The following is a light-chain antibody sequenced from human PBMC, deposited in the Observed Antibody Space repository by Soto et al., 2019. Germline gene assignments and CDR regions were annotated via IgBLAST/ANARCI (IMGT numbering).Light chain of an antibody. Sequence: QPVLTQSPSASASLGASVKLTCTLSSGHSSYAIAWHQQQPEKGPRYLMKVNSDGSHSKGDGIPDRFSGSSSGAEWYLSISSLQSEDEADYYCQTWGTDFLVFGGGTKLTVL. CDR2: VNSDGSH. V-gene: IGLV4-69*01. J-gene: IGLJ2*01. CDR3: QTWGTDFLV. CDR1: SGHSSYA.